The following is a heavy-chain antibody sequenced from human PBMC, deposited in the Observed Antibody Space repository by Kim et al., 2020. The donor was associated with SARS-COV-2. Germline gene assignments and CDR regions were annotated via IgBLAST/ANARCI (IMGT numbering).Heavy chain of an antibody. CDR3: ARLWGSSTEFDY. CDR2: MQQDGNEK. Sequence: GGSLRLSCVASGFTFSNHWMSWVRQAPGKGLEWVASMQQDGNEKYNVDSVKGRFTISRDNAKTSLYLQMNSLRVEDTAVYYCARLWGSSTEFDYWGQGTLVTVSS. J-gene: IGHJ4*02. D-gene: IGHD2-2*01. CDR1: GFTFSNHW. V-gene: IGHV3-7*03.